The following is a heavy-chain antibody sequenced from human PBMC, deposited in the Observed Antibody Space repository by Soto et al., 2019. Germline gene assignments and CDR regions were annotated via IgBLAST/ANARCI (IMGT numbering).Heavy chain of an antibody. D-gene: IGHD4-17*01. V-gene: IGHV4-59*01. CDR1: GDSISSYY. CDR2: IYYTGST. CDR3: ARSMDESTVTTPYEY. Sequence: PSETLSLTCTVSGDSISSYYWSWVRQHPEKELEYIGYIYYTGSTNYNPSLKSRVTISVDTSKNQFSLRLSSVTAADTAVYYCARSMDESTVTTPYEYWGQGILVTVSS. J-gene: IGHJ4*02.